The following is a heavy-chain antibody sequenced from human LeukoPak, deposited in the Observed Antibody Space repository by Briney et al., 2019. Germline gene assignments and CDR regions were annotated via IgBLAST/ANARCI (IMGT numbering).Heavy chain of an antibody. Sequence: PGGSLRLSCAASGFTFTDYWMHWVRQAPGKGLVWVSRVESVGTKAIYADSVQGRFTISRDNAKNSLYLQINSLRAEDTAVYYCARGPYDSSGYYFAFDIWGQGTMVTVSS. V-gene: IGHV3-74*01. CDR3: ARGPYDSSGYYFAFDI. J-gene: IGHJ3*02. CDR1: GFTFTDYW. CDR2: VESVGTKA. D-gene: IGHD3-22*01.